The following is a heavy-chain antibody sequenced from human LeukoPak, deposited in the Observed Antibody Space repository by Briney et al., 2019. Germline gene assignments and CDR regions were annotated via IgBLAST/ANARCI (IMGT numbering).Heavy chain of an antibody. CDR2: ISYDGSNK. CDR3: ATWYAGYSSGRFDY. CDR1: GFTFSSYA. V-gene: IGHV3-30*04. D-gene: IGHD6-19*01. Sequence: PGGSLRLSCAASGFTFSSYAMSWVRQAPGKGLEWVAVISYDGSNKYYADSVKGRFTISRDNSKNTLYLQMNSLRAEDTAVYYCATWYAGYSSGRFDYWGQGTLVTVSS. J-gene: IGHJ4*02.